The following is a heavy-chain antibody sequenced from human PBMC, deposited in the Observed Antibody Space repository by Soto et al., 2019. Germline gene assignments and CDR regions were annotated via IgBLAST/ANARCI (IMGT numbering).Heavy chain of an antibody. CDR2: IYYSGST. J-gene: IGHJ6*02. CDR3: ARGGPDYGDYVSYGMDV. Sequence: QVQLQESGPGLVKPSQTLSLTCTVSGGSISSGDYYWSWIRQPPGKGLEWIGYIYYSGSTYYNPSLTSRVTISLDTCKNQFSLKLSSVTAADTAVYYCARGGPDYGDYVSYGMDVWGQGTTVTVSS. D-gene: IGHD4-17*01. CDR1: GGSISSGDYY. V-gene: IGHV4-30-4*01.